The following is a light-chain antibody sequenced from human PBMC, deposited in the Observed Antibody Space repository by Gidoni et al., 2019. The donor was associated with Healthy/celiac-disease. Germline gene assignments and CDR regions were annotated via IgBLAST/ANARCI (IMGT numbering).Light chain of an antibody. J-gene: IGKJ4*01. CDR3: QQRSNWPLT. V-gene: IGKV3-11*01. CDR2: DAS. CDR1: QSVSIY. Sequence: EVLLTQSPATLSLSPRERATLSCRASQSVSIYLAWYQQKPGQAPRLLIYDASNRATGIPARFSGSGSGTDFTLTISSLEPEDFAVYYCQQRSNWPLTFGVGTKVEIK.